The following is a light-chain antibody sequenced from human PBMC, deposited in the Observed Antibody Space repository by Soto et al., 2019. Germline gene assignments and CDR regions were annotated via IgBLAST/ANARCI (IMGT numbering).Light chain of an antibody. CDR3: QQYSGSPGFT. CDR1: QSVSSSY. J-gene: IGKJ3*01. Sequence: EIVLTQSPGTLSLSPGERATLSCRASQSVSSSYLAWYQQKPGQAPRLLIYGASSRATGIPDRFSGSGSGTDFTLTISRLEPGDFAVYYCQQYSGSPGFTFGPGTKVDIK. CDR2: GAS. V-gene: IGKV3-20*01.